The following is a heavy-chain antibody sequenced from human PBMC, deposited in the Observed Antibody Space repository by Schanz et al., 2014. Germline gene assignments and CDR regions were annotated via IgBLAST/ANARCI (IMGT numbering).Heavy chain of an antibody. CDR3: LAPDYGMDV. Sequence: EVQLVESGGGLVKPGGSLRLSCAASTSIFNHAWMSWVRQAPGKGPEWVANIKHDGSVKDYVDSVEGRFTISRDNAKRSLFLHMNSLRAEDTAVYYCLAPDYGMDVWGQGTTVTVSS. V-gene: IGHV3-7*02. CDR1: TSIFNHAW. CDR2: IKHDGSVK. J-gene: IGHJ6*02.